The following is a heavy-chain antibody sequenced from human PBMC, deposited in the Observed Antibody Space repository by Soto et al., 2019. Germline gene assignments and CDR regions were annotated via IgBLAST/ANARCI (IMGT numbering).Heavy chain of an antibody. J-gene: IGHJ4*02. V-gene: IGHV3-30*18. D-gene: IGHD3-22*01. CDR1: GFNFNGYD. CDR3: AKDTYYYSRSRHYTIDS. CDR2: ISHDGSKT. Sequence: GSLRLSCAASGFNFNGYDMHWVRQAPGKGLEWVAVISHDGSKTNYADSVKGRFTISRDNSKDTVYLQMNSLRAEDTAVYYCAKDTYYYSRSRHYTIDSRGPATLVTRSS.